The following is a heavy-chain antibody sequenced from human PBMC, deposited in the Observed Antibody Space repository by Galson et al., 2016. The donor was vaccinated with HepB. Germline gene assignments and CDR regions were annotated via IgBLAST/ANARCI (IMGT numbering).Heavy chain of an antibody. Sequence: SLRLSCAASGFSFDSYGMHWVRQAPGKGLEWVAVISYDEIKTDYADSVKGRLTISRDNSNKTLFLHMESLSHEDTALYFCAKSAMEWLHLPRPLDFWGQGALVTVSS. CDR1: GFSFDSYG. V-gene: IGHV3-30*18. CDR3: AKSAMEWLHLPRPLDF. CDR2: ISYDEIKT. D-gene: IGHD3-3*01. J-gene: IGHJ4*02.